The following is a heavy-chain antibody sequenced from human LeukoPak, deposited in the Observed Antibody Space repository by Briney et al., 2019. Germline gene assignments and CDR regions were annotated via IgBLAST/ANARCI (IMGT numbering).Heavy chain of an antibody. Sequence: PSETLSLTCTVSGGSISSGSYYWGWIRQPAGKGLEWIGRIYTSGSTNYNPSLKSRVTISVDTSKNQFSLKLSSVTAADTAVYYCARDGPGGGSPPRDYYYMDVWGKGTTVTVSS. CDR1: GGSISSGSYY. J-gene: IGHJ6*03. D-gene: IGHD1-26*01. V-gene: IGHV4-61*02. CDR3: ARDGPGGGSPPRDYYYMDV. CDR2: IYTSGST.